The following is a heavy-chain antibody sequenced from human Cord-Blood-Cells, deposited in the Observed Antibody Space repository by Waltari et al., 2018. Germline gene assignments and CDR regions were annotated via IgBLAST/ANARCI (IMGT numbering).Heavy chain of an antibody. Sequence: QVQLQQWGAGLLKPSETLSLTCAVYGGSFSGSSWSWIRQPPGKGREWIGEINHSGSTNYNPSLKSRVTISVDTSKNQFSLKLSSVTAADTAVYYCARGNYGDFNWFDPWGQGTLVTVSS. D-gene: IGHD4-17*01. CDR3: ARGNYGDFNWFDP. V-gene: IGHV4-34*01. CDR2: INHSGST. J-gene: IGHJ5*02. CDR1: GGSFSGSS.